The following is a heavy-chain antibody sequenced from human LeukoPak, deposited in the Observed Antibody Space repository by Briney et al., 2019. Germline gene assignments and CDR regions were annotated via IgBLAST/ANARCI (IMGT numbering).Heavy chain of an antibody. J-gene: IGHJ6*02. Sequence: GGSLRFTCAASGVTFSSYDMHWVRQATGKGLEWVSAIGTAGDTYYPGSVKGRFTISTENAKNSLYLQMNSLRAEDTAVYYCARSGGYYDFWSGSKNYYYYYGMDVWGQGTTVTVSS. D-gene: IGHD3-3*01. CDR1: GVTFSSYD. CDR3: ARSGGYYDFWSGSKNYYYYYGMDV. V-gene: IGHV3-13*01. CDR2: IGTAGDT.